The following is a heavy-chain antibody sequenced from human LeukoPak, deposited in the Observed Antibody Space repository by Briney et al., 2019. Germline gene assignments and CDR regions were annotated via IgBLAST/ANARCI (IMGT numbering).Heavy chain of an antibody. CDR3: ARSIAAAGTVRFDP. D-gene: IGHD6-13*01. CDR2: ISYDGSNK. CDR1: GFTFSSYA. J-gene: IGHJ5*02. Sequence: GGSLRLSCAASGFTFSSYAMHWVRQAPGKGLEWVAVISYDGSNKYYADSAKGRFTISRDNSKNTLYLQMNSLRAEDTAVYYCARSIAAAGTVRFDPWGQGTLVTVSS. V-gene: IGHV3-30-3*01.